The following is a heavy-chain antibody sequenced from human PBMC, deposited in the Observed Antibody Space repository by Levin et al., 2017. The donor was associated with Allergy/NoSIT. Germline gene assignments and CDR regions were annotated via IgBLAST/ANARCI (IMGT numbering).Heavy chain of an antibody. D-gene: IGHD5-18*01. V-gene: IGHV3-66*01. CDR1: GFSVSRNY. Sequence: PGGSLRLSCAASGFSVSRNYLSWVRQAPGKGLEWVSLIYSGDSTYYADSVKGRFTISRDNSKNTLYVQMNSLRAEDTAVYYCARARGYRYGQQHWYFDLWGRGTLVTVSA. CDR3: ARARGYRYGQQHWYFDL. CDR2: IYSGDST. J-gene: IGHJ2*01.